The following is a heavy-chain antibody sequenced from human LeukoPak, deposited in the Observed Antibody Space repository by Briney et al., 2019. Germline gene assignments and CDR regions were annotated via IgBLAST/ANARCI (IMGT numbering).Heavy chain of an antibody. CDR1: GGSISSYY. J-gene: IGHJ4*02. Sequence: SETLSLTCTVSGGSISSYYWSWIRQHPGKGLEWLGYIYYSGSTYYNPSLKCRVTISVDTSKNQFALKLSSVTAADTAVYYCARGGWVVAATFFFDYWGQGTLVTVSS. CDR3: ARGGWVVAATFFFDY. CDR2: IYYSGST. V-gene: IGHV4-59*06. D-gene: IGHD2-15*01.